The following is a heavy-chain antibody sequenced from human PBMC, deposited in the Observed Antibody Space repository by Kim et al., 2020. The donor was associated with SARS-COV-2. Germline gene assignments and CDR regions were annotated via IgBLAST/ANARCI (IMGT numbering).Heavy chain of an antibody. D-gene: IGHD2-15*01. CDR2: IVYTGDT. J-gene: IGHJ4*02. CDR1: VDFINTHY. Sequence: SETLSLTCSVSVDFINTHYWNWIRQPPGRGLEYIGYIVYTGDTYYNPSLASRVTISQDKSKNQFSLRLTSVTAADTAVYYCARSGGSLQFDYWGPGLLV. CDR3: ARSGGSLQFDY. V-gene: IGHV4-59*11.